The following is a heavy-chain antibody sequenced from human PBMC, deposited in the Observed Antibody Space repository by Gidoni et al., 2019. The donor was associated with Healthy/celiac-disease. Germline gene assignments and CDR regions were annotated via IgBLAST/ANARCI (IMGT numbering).Heavy chain of an antibody. J-gene: IGHJ6*02. D-gene: IGHD1-1*01. CDR1: GDTFSGYA. Sequence: QVQLEQSGAEVKKPGSSVKVACKASGDTFSGYAISWGRQAPGQGLEWMGGIIPIFGTANYAQKFQGRVTITADESTSTAYMELSSLRSEDTAVYYCARGNWNDVENYGMDVWGQGTTVTVSS. V-gene: IGHV1-69*01. CDR2: IIPIFGTA. CDR3: ARGNWNDVENYGMDV.